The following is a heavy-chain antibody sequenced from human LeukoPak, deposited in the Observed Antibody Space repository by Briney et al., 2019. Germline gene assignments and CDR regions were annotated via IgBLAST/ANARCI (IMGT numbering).Heavy chain of an antibody. Sequence: GRSLRLSCAASGFTFSSYGIHWVRQAPGKGLEWVAFISYDGSDKSYADSVMGRFTISRDNSKNILYLQMRSLRAEDTAVFYCERDVTISGNNWFDPWGQGTLVTVSS. D-gene: IGHD6-19*01. CDR1: GFTFSSYG. CDR2: ISYDGSDK. J-gene: IGHJ5*02. V-gene: IGHV3-33*01. CDR3: ERDVTISGNNWFDP.